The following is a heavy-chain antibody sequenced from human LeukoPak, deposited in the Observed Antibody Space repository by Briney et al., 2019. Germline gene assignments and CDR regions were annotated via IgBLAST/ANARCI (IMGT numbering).Heavy chain of an antibody. CDR1: GDSISSYY. J-gene: IGHJ6*03. D-gene: IGHD3-10*01. V-gene: IGHV4-59*01. CDR2: IYYSGST. CDR3: ARAPYYYGSGSYYDYYMDV. Sequence: SETLSLTCTVSGDSISSYYWSWIRQPPGKGLEWIGYIYYSGSTNYNPSLKSRVTISVDTSKNQFSLKLSSVTAADTAVYYCARAPYYYGSGSYYDYYMDVWGKGTAVTVS.